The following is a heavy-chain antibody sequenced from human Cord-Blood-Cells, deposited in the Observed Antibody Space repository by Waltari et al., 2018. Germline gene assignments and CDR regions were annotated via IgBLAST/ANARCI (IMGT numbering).Heavy chain of an antibody. CDR2: INADNGNT. J-gene: IGHJ4*02. V-gene: IGHV1-3*01. Sequence: QVQLVQSGAEVKKPGASVKVSCKASGYTFTSYAMHWVRQAPGQGLEWMGWINADNGNTKYSQKFQGRVTITRDTSASTAYMELSSLKSEDTAVYYCARVCGGDCYEFFDYWGQGTLVTVSS. CDR3: ARVCGGDCYEFFDY. D-gene: IGHD2-21*01. CDR1: GYTFTSYA.